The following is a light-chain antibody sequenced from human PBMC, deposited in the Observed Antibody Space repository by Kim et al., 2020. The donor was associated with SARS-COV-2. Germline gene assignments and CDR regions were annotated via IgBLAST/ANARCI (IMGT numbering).Light chain of an antibody. J-gene: IGLJ1*01. Sequence: QSALTQPASVSGSPGQSITISCTGTSSDVGGYIYVSWYQQHPGKAPKLMIYDVSKRPSGVSNRFSGSKSGNTASLTISGLQAEDEADYYCSSYTSSSTSPYVFGTGTKVTVL. CDR2: DVS. V-gene: IGLV2-14*01. CDR1: SSDVGGYIY. CDR3: SSYTSSSTSPYV.